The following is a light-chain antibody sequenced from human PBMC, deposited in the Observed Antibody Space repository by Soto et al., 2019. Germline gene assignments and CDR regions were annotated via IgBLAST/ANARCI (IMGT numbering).Light chain of an antibody. V-gene: IGLV2-14*01. J-gene: IGLJ1*01. Sequence: QSVLTQPPSASGFPGQSVTISCTGTSSDVGFYDYVSWYQQHPGKAPKLMIYEVSNRPLGVSNRFSGSKSGNTASLTISGLQAEDEADYYCTSYTSSSTLDVFGTGTKVTVL. CDR1: SSDVGFYDY. CDR3: TSYTSSSTLDV. CDR2: EVS.